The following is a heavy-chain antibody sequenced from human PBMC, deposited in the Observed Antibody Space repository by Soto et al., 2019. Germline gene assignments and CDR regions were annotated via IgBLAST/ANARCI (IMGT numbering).Heavy chain of an antibody. V-gene: IGHV4-4*02. CDR1: GASISSSDW. CDR3: VRNGEYSLEY. J-gene: IGHJ4*02. D-gene: IGHD2-15*01. CDR2: IYRGGST. Sequence: VQLQESGPGLVKPSGTLSLTCAVSGASISSSDWCSGVRQPPGKGREWIGEIYRGGSTTYNPSLESRVTISVDRSKNHVSLDLSSVTAADTAVYYCVRNGEYSLEYLGQGTLVTGSS.